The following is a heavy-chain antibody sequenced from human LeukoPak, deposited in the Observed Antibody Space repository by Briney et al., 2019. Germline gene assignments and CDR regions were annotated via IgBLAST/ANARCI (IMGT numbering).Heavy chain of an antibody. Sequence: ASVKVSCKASGYTFTSYGISWVRQAPGQGLEWMGWISAYNGNTNYAQKLQGRVTMTTDTSTSTAYMELRSLRSDDTAVYYCARDGDCGGDCQMAQLFDYWGQGTLVTVSS. J-gene: IGHJ4*02. CDR2: ISAYNGNT. V-gene: IGHV1-18*01. D-gene: IGHD2-21*02. CDR1: GYTFTSYG. CDR3: ARDGDCGGDCQMAQLFDY.